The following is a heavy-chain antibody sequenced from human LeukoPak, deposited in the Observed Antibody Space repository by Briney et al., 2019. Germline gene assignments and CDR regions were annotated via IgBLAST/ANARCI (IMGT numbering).Heavy chain of an antibody. J-gene: IGHJ4*02. D-gene: IGHD2-21*01. CDR2: ITTGGDT. CDR3: TPHLWGGPYPYYLAY. V-gene: IGHV3-23*01. Sequence: GGSLRLSCEASGFTFRSYAMSWVRQAPGKGLEWVSVITTGGDTYYADSVKGRFTISRDNSKDTLYLQLNSLRADDTAVYYCTPHLWGGPYPYYLAYWGQGTLVTVSS. CDR1: GFTFRSYA.